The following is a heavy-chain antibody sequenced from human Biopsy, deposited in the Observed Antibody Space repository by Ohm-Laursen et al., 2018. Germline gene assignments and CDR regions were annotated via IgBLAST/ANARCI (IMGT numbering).Heavy chain of an antibody. D-gene: IGHD1-7*01. J-gene: IGHJ5*02. Sequence: SVKVSCKASGYTFTSYDITWVRQASGQGPEWIGWLNPVSGNSNFGQKFRGRATVTSDTSISTAYMELSGLTSDDTATYYCGRAVRNQLLTDPWGQGTLVTVTS. V-gene: IGHV1-8*01. CDR3: GRAVRNQLLTDP. CDR2: LNPVSGNS. CDR1: GYTFTSYD.